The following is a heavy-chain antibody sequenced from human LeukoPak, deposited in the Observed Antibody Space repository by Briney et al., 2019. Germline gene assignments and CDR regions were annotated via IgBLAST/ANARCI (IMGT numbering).Heavy chain of an antibody. CDR1: GYTFTSYY. J-gene: IGHJ6*02. CDR3: ARGYCSSTSCFNYYYGMDV. Sequence: ASVKVSCKASGYTFTSYYMHWVRQAPGQGLEWMGLINPSGGSTNYAQKFQGRVTITADESTSTAYMELSSLRSEDTAVYYCARGYCSSTSCFNYYYGMDVWGQGTTVTVSS. D-gene: IGHD2-2*01. V-gene: IGHV1-46*01. CDR2: INPSGGST.